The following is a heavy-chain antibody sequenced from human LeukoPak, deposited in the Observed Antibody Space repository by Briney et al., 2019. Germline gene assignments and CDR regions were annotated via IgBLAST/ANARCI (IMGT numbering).Heavy chain of an antibody. Sequence: PSETLSLTCTVSGYSISSGYYWGLIRQPPGKGLEWIGSIYHSGSTYYNPSLKSRVTISVDTSKNQFSLKLSSVTAADTAVYYCAREGYYYYDSSGYSYWGQGTLVTVSS. CDR3: AREGYYYYDSSGYSY. CDR1: GYSISSGYY. D-gene: IGHD3-22*01. J-gene: IGHJ4*02. V-gene: IGHV4-38-2*02. CDR2: IYHSGST.